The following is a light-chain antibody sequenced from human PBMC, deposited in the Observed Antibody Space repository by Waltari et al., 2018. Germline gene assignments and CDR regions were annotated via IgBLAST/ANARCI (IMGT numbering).Light chain of an antibody. CDR2: EVN. Sequence: QSALTQPPSASGSPVPPVTISCTATRTDLGNYNDVSRHQQHPDNAPRLVIYEVNKRPPGVPDRFSGSKSGNTASLPVSGLQTEGEADYYCSSYAGSNSLHVIFGGGTKLTVL. V-gene: IGLV2-8*01. CDR1: RTDLGNYND. J-gene: IGLJ2*01. CDR3: SSYAGSNSLHVI.